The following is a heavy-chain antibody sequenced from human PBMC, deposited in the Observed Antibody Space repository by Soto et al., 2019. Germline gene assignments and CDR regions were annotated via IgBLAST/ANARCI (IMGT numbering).Heavy chain of an antibody. J-gene: IGHJ6*02. CDR3: AKGPAIVLVPAAMNYDYGMDV. D-gene: IGHD2-2*01. CDR1: GFTFSSYG. V-gene: IGHV3-30*18. Sequence: QVQLVESGGGVVQPGRSLRLSCAASGFTFSSYGMHWVRQAPGKGLEWVAVISYDGSNKYYADSVKGRFTISRDNSKNTLYQQMNSLRAEETAVYYCAKGPAIVLVPAAMNYDYGMDVWGQGTTVNVSS. CDR2: ISYDGSNK.